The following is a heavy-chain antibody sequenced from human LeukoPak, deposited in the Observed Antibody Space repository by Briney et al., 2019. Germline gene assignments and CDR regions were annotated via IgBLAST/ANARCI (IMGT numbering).Heavy chain of an antibody. CDR3: ATSLGQLVEKDY. V-gene: IGHV1-46*01. J-gene: IGHJ4*02. CDR2: INPSGGST. Sequence: ASVKVSCKASGYTFTSYYMHWVRQAPGQGLEWMEIINPSGGSTSYAQKFQGRVTMTRDTSTSTVYMELSSLRSEDTAVYYCATSLGQLVEKDYWGQGTLVTVSS. CDR1: GYTFTSYY. D-gene: IGHD6-6*01.